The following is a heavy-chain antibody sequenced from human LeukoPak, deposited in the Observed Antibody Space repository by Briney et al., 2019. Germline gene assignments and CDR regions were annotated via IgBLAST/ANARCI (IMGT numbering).Heavy chain of an antibody. V-gene: IGHV3-48*01. Sequence: GGSLRLSCAASGFTFSSYSMNWVRQAPGKGLEWVSYISSSSSTIYYADSVKGRFTISRDNARNSLYLQMNSLRAEDTAVYYCARIAVAGLFDYWGQGTLVTVSS. D-gene: IGHD6-19*01. CDR3: ARIAVAGLFDY. CDR1: GFTFSSYS. J-gene: IGHJ4*02. CDR2: ISSSSSTI.